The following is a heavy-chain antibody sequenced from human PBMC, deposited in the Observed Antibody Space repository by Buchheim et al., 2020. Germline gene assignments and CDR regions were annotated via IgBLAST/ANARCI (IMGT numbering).Heavy chain of an antibody. CDR2: INHSGST. J-gene: IGHJ4*02. V-gene: IGHV4-34*01. CDR1: GGSSSTFY. Sequence: VQLQQWGAGLLKPSETLSLTCAVYGGSSSTFYWTWIRQAPGKGLEWIGEINHSGSTNYNQSLQSRVTISEDTSKKQFSLKLSSVTAADTAVYYCATGVANYYFDYWGQG. D-gene: IGHD7-27*01. CDR3: ATGVANYYFDY.